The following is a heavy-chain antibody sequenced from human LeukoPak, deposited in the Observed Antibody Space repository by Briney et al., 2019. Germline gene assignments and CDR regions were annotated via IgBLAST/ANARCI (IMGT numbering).Heavy chain of an antibody. Sequence: GGSLRLSCAASGFTFSCYAMSWVRQAPGKGLEWVSAISGSGGSTYYADSVKGRFTISRDNSKNTLYLQMNSLRAEDTAVYYCAKSLTRLTWELLCYFDYWGQGTLVTVSS. CDR2: ISGSGGST. CDR1: GFTFSCYA. J-gene: IGHJ4*02. V-gene: IGHV3-23*01. D-gene: IGHD1-26*01. CDR3: AKSLTRLTWELLCYFDY.